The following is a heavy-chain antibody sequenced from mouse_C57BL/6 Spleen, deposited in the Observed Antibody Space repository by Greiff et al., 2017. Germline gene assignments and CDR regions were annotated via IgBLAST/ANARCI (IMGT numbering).Heavy chain of an antibody. J-gene: IGHJ2*01. CDR3: ARAYYYGSSYGTFDY. CDR2: ISDGGSYT. D-gene: IGHD1-1*01. CDR1: GFTFSSYA. Sequence: EVKLVESGGGLVKPGGSLKLSCAASGFTFSSYAMSWVRQTPEKRLEWVATISDGGSYTYYPDNVKGRFTISRDNAKNNLYLQMSHLKSEDTAMYYCARAYYYGSSYGTFDYWGQGTTLTVSS. V-gene: IGHV5-4*03.